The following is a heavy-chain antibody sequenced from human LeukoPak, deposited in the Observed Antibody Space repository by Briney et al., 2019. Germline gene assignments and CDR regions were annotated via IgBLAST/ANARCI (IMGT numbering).Heavy chain of an antibody. CDR3: TKNGGYSDAFDI. V-gene: IGHV3-43*02. Sequence: GGSLRLSCAASGFTFSSYGMHWVRQAPGKGLEWVSLISGDGGRTYYTDSVKGRFTISRDNSKHSLYLQMNSLRTEDTALYYCTKNGGYSDAFDIWGQGTMVTVSS. CDR1: GFTFSSYG. D-gene: IGHD3-10*01. CDR2: ISGDGGRT. J-gene: IGHJ3*02.